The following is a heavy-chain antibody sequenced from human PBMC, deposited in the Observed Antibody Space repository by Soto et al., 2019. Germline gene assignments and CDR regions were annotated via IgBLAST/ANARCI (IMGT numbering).Heavy chain of an antibody. V-gene: IGHV3-30-3*01. Sequence: GGSLRLSCAASGFTFSSYAMHWVRQAPGKGLEWVAVISYDGSNKYYADSVKGRFTISRDNSKNTLYLQMNSLRAEDTAVYYCARQSRYRSSTSGIMDKTYDAFDIWGQVTMVTVSS. CDR1: GFTFSSYA. J-gene: IGHJ3*02. CDR3: ARQSRYRSSTSGIMDKTYDAFDI. D-gene: IGHD2-2*01. CDR2: ISYDGSNK.